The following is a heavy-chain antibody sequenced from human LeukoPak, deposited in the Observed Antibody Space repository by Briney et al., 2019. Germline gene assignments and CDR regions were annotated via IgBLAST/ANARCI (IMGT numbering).Heavy chain of an antibody. D-gene: IGHD5-18*01. CDR2: ISNDGSDE. CDR3: AKDAHSYGYDY. CDR1: GFTFSVYG. Sequence: GRSLRLSCEASGFTFSVYGMHWVRQAPGKGPEWVAVISNDGSDEYYAESVKGRSTISRDNSKNTLSLQMNSLRVEDMALYYCAKDAHSYGYDYWGQGTLVTVSS. V-gene: IGHV3-30*18. J-gene: IGHJ4*02.